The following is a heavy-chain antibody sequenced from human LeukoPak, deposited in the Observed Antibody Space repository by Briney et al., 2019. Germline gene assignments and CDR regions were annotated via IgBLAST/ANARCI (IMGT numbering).Heavy chain of an antibody. CDR2: IYYSGST. D-gene: IGHD3-22*01. V-gene: IGHV4-59*12. J-gene: IGHJ3*02. Sequence: NTSETLSLTCTVSGGSISSYYWSWIRQPPGKGLEWIGYIYYSGSTNYNPSLKSRVTISVDTSKNQFPLKLSSVTAADTAVYYCARVGDSSGYAYDAFDIWGQGTMVTVSS. CDR1: GGSISSYY. CDR3: ARVGDSSGYAYDAFDI.